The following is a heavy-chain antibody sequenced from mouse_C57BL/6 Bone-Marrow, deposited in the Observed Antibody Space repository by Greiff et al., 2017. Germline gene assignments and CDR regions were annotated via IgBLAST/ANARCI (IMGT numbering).Heavy chain of an antibody. Sequence: QVQLQQSGAELARPGASVKLSCKASGYTFTSYGISWVKQRTGQGLEWIGEIYPRSGNTYYNEKFKGKATLTADKSSSTAYMELRSLTSKDSAVYFCARRDIYYGYDAFDYWGQGTTLTVSS. CDR1: GYTFTSYG. J-gene: IGHJ2*01. D-gene: IGHD2-2*01. V-gene: IGHV1-81*01. CDR2: IYPRSGNT. CDR3: ARRDIYYGYDAFDY.